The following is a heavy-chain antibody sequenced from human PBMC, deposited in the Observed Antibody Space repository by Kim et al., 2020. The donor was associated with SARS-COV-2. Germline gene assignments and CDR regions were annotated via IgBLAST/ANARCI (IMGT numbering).Heavy chain of an antibody. D-gene: IGHD3-10*01. CDR1: GYTFSSYG. J-gene: IGHJ5*01. Sequence: ASVKVSCKTSGYTFSSYGISWVRQAPGQGLEWIGWISTYNGQTIYAQKFQDRVTLTADTSTTTVNMELRTLRSDDTAVSYCARHRTFFYGSGTYYYNWFD. V-gene: IGHV1-18*01. CDR2: ISTYNGQT. CDR3: ARHRTFFYGSGTYYYNWFD.